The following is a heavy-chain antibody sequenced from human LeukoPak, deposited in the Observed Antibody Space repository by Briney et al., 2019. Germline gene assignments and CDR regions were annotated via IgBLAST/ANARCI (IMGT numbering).Heavy chain of an antibody. CDR2: IYTSGST. CDR1: GGSISSSSSY. V-gene: IGHV4-39*07. D-gene: IGHD3-22*01. J-gene: IGHJ3*02. CDR3: ARGEMIVVPGAFDI. Sequence: SETLSLTCSVSGGSISSSSSYWGWIRQPPGKGLEWIGRIYTSGSTNYNPSLKSRVTMSVDTSKNQFSLKLSSVTAADTAVYYCARGEMIVVPGAFDIWGQGTMVTVSS.